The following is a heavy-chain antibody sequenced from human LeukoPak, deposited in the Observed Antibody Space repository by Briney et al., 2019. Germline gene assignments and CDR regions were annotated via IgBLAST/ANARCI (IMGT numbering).Heavy chain of an antibody. CDR1: GYIFTGYY. CDR3: ASRLQIVVVTEYDAFDI. V-gene: IGHV1-2*02. D-gene: IGHD2-21*02. J-gene: IGHJ3*02. Sequence: ASVKVSCKASGYIFTGYYMHWVRQAPGQGLEWMGWINPNSDGTNYAQKFEGRVTMTRDTSIRTAYMELSGLRSDDTAVYYCASRLQIVVVTEYDAFDIWGQGTMVTVSS. CDR2: INPNSDGT.